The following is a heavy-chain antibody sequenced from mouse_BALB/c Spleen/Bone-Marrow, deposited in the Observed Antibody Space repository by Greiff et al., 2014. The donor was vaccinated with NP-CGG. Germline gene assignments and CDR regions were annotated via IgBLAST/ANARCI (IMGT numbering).Heavy chain of an antibody. CDR3: TRWGYAGDYYAMDY. Sequence: EVKLVESGGGLVQPGGSRKLPCAASGFTFSSFGMHWVRQAPEKGLEWVAYISSGSSSIYYTATVKGRFTISRDNPKSTLFLQMTSLRSEDTAIYYCTRWGYAGDYYAMDYWGQGTSVTVSS. D-gene: IGHD2-14*01. V-gene: IGHV5-17*02. CDR1: GFTFSSFG. J-gene: IGHJ4*01. CDR2: ISSGSSSI.